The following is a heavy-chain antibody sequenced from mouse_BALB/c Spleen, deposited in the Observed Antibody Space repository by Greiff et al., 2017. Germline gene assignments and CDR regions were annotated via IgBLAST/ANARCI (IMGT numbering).Heavy chain of an antibody. CDR1: GFSLTSYG. V-gene: IGHV2-9*02. CDR3: ATYYYGSRTWFAY. J-gene: IGHJ3*01. CDR2: IWAGGST. D-gene: IGHD1-1*01. Sequence: QVQLQQSGPGLVAPSQSLSITCTVSGFSLTSYGVHWVRQPPGKGLEWLGVIWAGGSTNYNSALMSRLSISKDNSKSQVFLKMNSLQTDDTAMYYCATYYYGSRTWFAYWGQGTLVTVSA.